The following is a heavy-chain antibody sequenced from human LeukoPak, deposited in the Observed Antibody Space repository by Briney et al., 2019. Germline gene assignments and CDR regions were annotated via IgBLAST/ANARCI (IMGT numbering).Heavy chain of an antibody. D-gene: IGHD3-10*01. CDR2: INPNSGGT. V-gene: IGHV1-2*02. CDR3: ARTGPPIYGSGSYYDDG. Sequence: GASVKVSCKASGYTFTGYYMHWVRQAPGQGLEWMGWINPNSGGTNYAQKFQGRVTMTRDTSISTAYMELSRPRSDDTAVYYCARTGPPIYGSGSYYDDGWGQGTLVTVSS. J-gene: IGHJ4*02. CDR1: GYTFTGYY.